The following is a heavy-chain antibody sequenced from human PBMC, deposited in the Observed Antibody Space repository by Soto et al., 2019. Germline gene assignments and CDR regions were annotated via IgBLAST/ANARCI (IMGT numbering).Heavy chain of an antibody. J-gene: IGHJ4*02. CDR1: GYTFTGYA. V-gene: IGHV1-3*05. D-gene: IGHD6-19*01. CDR3: ARAVAVAADFDY. CDR2: INAGNGNT. Sequence: QVQLVQSGAEEKKPGASVKVSCKASGYTFTGYAMHWVRQAPGQRLEWMGWINAGNGNTKYSQKFQGRVTITRDTSASTAYMELSSLRSEDTAVYYCARAVAVAADFDYWCQGTLGTVSS.